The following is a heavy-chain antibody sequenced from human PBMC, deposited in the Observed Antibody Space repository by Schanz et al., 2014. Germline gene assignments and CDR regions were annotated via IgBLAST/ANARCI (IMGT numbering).Heavy chain of an antibody. CDR3: ARAHGNNWYGKGLDY. CDR2: ISSSGTTI. V-gene: IGHV3-48*01. J-gene: IGHJ4*02. D-gene: IGHD1-1*01. CDR1: GFAFSSYS. Sequence: QLVGSGGGLIQPGGSLRLSCTASGFAFSSYSMNWVRQAPGKGLEWVSYISSSGTTIYYADSVKGRFTISRDNAKNSLFLQMHSLRVEDTAVYFCARAHGNNWYGKGLDYWGQGTQVTVSS.